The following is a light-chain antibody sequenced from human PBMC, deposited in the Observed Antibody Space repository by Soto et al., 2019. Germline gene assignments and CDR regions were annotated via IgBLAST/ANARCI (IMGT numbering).Light chain of an antibody. V-gene: IGLV3-21*02. J-gene: IGLJ2*01. CDR2: NDN. CDR3: QVWDSSGDWI. CDR1: NIGSKH. Sequence: SYALTQSSSVSVALGPAARCNCGGNNIGSKHVHWYQHKPGQAPVLVVYNDNVRPSVIPERFSGSNSGNTATLIISRVEAGDEADYYCQVWDSSGDWIFGGGTQLTVL.